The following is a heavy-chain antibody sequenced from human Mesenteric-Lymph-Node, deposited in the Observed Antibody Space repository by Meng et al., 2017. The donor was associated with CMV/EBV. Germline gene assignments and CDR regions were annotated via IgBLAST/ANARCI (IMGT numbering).Heavy chain of an antibody. CDR1: GFTFSDYG. Sequence: GGSLRLSCVASGFTFSDYGMQWVRQAPGKGLEWVTFIRYDGNQKFYADSVKGRFTISRDNFNNTVYLQMNSLRTEDTAVYYCSRWGTETQQLLPYWGQGTLVTVSS. CDR3: SRWGTETQQLLPY. CDR2: IRYDGNQK. V-gene: IGHV3-30*02. D-gene: IGHD3-16*01. J-gene: IGHJ4*02.